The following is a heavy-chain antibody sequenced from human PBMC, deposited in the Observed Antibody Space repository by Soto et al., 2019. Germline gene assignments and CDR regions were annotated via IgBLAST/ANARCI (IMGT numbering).Heavy chain of an antibody. CDR1: GGTFSSYA. CDR3: ARRVMITPIDGNWFDP. J-gene: IGHJ5*02. D-gene: IGHD3-16*01. CDR2: IIPIFGTA. Sequence: QVQLVQSGAEVKKPGSSVKVSCKASGGTFSSYAISWVRQAPGQGLEWMGGIIPIFGTANYAQKFQGRVTITADESTSTAYMELSSLRSEDTAVYDCARRVMITPIDGNWFDPWGQGTLVTVSS. V-gene: IGHV1-69*01.